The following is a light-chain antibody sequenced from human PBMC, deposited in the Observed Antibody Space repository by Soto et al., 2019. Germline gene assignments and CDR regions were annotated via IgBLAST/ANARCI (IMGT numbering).Light chain of an antibody. CDR3: QQRRNWHAT. CDR1: QSVSSY. CDR2: DAS. Sequence: EIVFTQSPATLSLSPGERAALSCWASQSVSSYLAWYQQKPGQAPRLLIYDASKRATGIPARFSASGSETEFNPTIISLEPADFAVYFCQQRRNWHATFGGGTQEEI. V-gene: IGKV3-11*01. J-gene: IGKJ4*01.